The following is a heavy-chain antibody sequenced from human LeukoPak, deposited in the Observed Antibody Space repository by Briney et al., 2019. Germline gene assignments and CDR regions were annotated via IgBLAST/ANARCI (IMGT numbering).Heavy chain of an antibody. V-gene: IGHV3-53*01. CDR3: ARNQLLSGHYYDYMDV. CDR1: GFTFSSNY. D-gene: IGHD2-2*01. Sequence: GGSLRLSCAASGFTFSSNYLSWVRHAPGKGLEWVSLIYSAGRTYYADSVRGRFTISRDNSKDTLYLQMNSLRAEDTAVYYCARNQLLSGHYYDYMDVWGKGTTATVAS. CDR2: IYSAGRT. J-gene: IGHJ6*03.